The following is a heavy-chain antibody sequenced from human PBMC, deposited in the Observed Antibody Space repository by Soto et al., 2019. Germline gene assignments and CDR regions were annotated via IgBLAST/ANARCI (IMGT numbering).Heavy chain of an antibody. Sequence: PGGSLRLSCAASVFTFSNHWMTCVRHSPGKWLEWVASVNQDGSEKYSVDSAKGRFTISRDNAKNSLYLQMNSLRVEDTALYYCARSSTLSRSYLEYLGQGAVGNVSS. V-gene: IGHV3-7*03. J-gene: IGHJ4*02. CDR3: ARSSTLSRSYLEY. CDR1: VFTFSNHW. CDR2: VNQDGSEK.